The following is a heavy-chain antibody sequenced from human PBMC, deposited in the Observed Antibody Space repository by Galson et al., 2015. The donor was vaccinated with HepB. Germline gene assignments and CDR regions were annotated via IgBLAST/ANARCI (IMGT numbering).Heavy chain of an antibody. CDR1: GDSVSSNSAA. J-gene: IGHJ2*01. CDR3: ARIALAGSYWYFDL. CDR2: TYYRSKWYN. Sequence: CAISGDSVSSNSAAWNWIRQSPSSGLEWLGRTYYRSKWYNDYAVSVKSRITINPDTSKNQFSLQLNSVTPEDTAVYYCARIALAGSYWYFDLWGRGTLVTVSS. D-gene: IGHD6-19*01. V-gene: IGHV6-1*01.